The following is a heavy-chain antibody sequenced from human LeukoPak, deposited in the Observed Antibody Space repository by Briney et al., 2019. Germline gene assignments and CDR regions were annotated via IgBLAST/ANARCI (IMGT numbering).Heavy chain of an antibody. J-gene: IGHJ4*02. CDR1: GFTFSSYG. CDR3: AKEATSSGIDY. CDR2: ISYDGSNK. V-gene: IGHV3-30*18. D-gene: IGHD6-19*01. Sequence: QPGGSLRLSCAASGFTFSSYGMHWVRQAPGKGLEWVAVISYDGSNKYYADSVKGRFTISRDNPKNTLYLQMNSLRAEDTAVYYCAKEATSSGIDYWGQGTLVTVSS.